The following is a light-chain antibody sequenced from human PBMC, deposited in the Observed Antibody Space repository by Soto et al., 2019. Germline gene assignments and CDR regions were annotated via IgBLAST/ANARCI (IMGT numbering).Light chain of an antibody. V-gene: IGKV3-15*01. CDR1: QSVSSN. CDR3: QQYDNLLT. Sequence: EIVMTQSPATLSVSPGERATLSCRASQSVSSNLAWYQQKPGQAPRLLIYGASTRATGIPARFSGSGSGTEFTLTISSLQSEDIATYYCQQYDNLLTFGGGTKVDIK. CDR2: GAS. J-gene: IGKJ4*01.